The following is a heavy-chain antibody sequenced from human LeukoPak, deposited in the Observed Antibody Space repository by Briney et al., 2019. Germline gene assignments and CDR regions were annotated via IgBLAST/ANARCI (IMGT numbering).Heavy chain of an antibody. CDR3: AKAPGYSGTYEGIDY. CDR1: GFTFSSYG. V-gene: IGHV3-30*18. D-gene: IGHD1-26*01. Sequence: GGSLRLSCAASGFTFSSYGMHWVRQAPGEGLEWVAVISYDGSNKYYADSVKGRFTISRDNSKNTLYLQMNSLRAEDTAVYFCAKAPGYSGTYEGIDYWGQGTLVTVSS. J-gene: IGHJ4*02. CDR2: ISYDGSNK.